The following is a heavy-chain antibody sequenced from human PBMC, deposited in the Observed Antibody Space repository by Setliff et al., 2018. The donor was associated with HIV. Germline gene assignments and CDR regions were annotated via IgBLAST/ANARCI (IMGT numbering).Heavy chain of an antibody. CDR1: GFTFDEYA. V-gene: IGHV3-21*01. CDR2: ISSSSTYI. Sequence: GSLRLSCVASGFTFDEYAPHWVRQVPGKGLEWVSSISSSSTYIYYADSVRGRFTISRDNAKNSLYLQMNSLRAEDTAVYYCARVGVGATVFFDYWGQGTLVTVSS. CDR3: ARVGVGATVFFDY. J-gene: IGHJ4*02. D-gene: IGHD1-26*01.